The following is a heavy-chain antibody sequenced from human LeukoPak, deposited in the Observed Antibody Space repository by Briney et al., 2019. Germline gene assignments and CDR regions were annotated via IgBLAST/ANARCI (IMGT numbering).Heavy chain of an antibody. CDR2: INPNSGGT. Sequence: ASVKVSCKASGYTFTGYYMHWVRQAPGRGLEWMGWINPNSGGTNYAQKFQGRVTMTRDTSISTAYMELSRLRSDDTAVYYCARDRTSGYNWFDPWGQGTLVTVSS. V-gene: IGHV1-2*02. CDR1: GYTFTGYY. D-gene: IGHD3-22*01. J-gene: IGHJ5*02. CDR3: ARDRTSGYNWFDP.